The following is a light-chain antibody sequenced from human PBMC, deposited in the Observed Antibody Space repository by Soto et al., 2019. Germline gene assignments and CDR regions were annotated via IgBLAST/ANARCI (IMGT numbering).Light chain of an antibody. CDR1: QSLLHSCGYNY. CDR3: LQALQTPWT. V-gene: IGKV2-28*01. CDR2: LRS. Sequence: DIVMTQSPLSLPVTPGEPASISCRSSQSLLHSCGYNYLDWYLQKPGQSPQLLIYLRSNRASGVPDRFRGSGSGTDFTLKISRVEAEDVGVYYCLQALQTPWTFGQGTKVEIK. J-gene: IGKJ1*01.